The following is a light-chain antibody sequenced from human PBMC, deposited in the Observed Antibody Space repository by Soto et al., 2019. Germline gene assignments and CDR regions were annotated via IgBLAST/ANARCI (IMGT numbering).Light chain of an antibody. V-gene: IGKV3-20*01. J-gene: IGKJ3*01. CDR1: QSDSNNY. Sequence: EIVFTQSPGTLSLSPGERATLSCRASQSDSNNYLAWYQQKPGQAPRLLIYGASSRATGTPDRFSGSGSGTDFTLTISRLEPEDFAVYYCQQYVTSFTFGPGTTVDIK. CDR2: GAS. CDR3: QQYVTSFT.